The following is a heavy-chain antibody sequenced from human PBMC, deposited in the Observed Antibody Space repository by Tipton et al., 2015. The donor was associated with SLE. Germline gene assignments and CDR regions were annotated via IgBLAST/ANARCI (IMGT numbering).Heavy chain of an antibody. CDR1: GGAISTFY. CDR3: ARDTAHYGSGDGAFDI. Sequence: TLSLTCTVSGGAISTFYWSWIRQSAGKGLEWVGRIYSSGRTNYNPSLKSRVTMSVDTSKNQFSLKLSSVTAADTAVYYCARDTAHYGSGDGAFDIWGQGTMVIVSS. V-gene: IGHV4-4*07. CDR2: IYSSGRT. D-gene: IGHD3-10*01. J-gene: IGHJ3*02.